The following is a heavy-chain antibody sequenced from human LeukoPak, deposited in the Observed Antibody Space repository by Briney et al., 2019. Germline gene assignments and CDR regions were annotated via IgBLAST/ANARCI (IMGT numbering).Heavy chain of an antibody. CDR3: ARRSRRTYYYGSGTLGHFDY. D-gene: IGHD3-10*01. CDR2: INHSGST. Sequence: PSETLSLTCAVYGVAFSGYYWSCIRQPPGKGLEWIGEINHSGSTNYNPSPKRRVTLSVDTSKNQFSLKLGSVTAADTSVYYCARRSRRTYYYGSGTLGHFDYWGQGTLVTVSS. J-gene: IGHJ4*02. V-gene: IGHV4-34*01. CDR1: GVAFSGYY.